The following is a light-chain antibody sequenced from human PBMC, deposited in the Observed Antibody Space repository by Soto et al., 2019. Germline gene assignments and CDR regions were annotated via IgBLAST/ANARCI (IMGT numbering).Light chain of an antibody. CDR2: DVT. Sequence: QSALTQPASVSGSPGQSITISCTGTTSDIGGYNYVSWYQQHPSKAPKLMIYDVTRRPSGVSNRFSGSKSGNTASLTISGLQAEDEADYYCSSDISSSAPYVFGTGTKLTVL. V-gene: IGLV2-14*01. CDR3: SSDISSSAPYV. J-gene: IGLJ1*01. CDR1: TSDIGGYNY.